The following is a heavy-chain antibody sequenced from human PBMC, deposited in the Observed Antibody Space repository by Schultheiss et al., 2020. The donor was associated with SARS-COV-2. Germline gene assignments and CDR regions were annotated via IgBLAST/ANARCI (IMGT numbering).Heavy chain of an antibody. J-gene: IGHJ4*02. Sequence: SETLSLTCAVYGGSFSGYYWSWIRQPPGKGLEWIGEINHSGSTNYNPSLKSRLTISVDTSQNQFSLKLSSVTAADTAVYYCARDVYYYDSSGYSLFDYWGQGTLVTVSS. D-gene: IGHD3-22*01. V-gene: IGHV4-34*01. CDR3: ARDVYYYDSSGYSLFDY. CDR1: GGSFSGYY. CDR2: INHSGST.